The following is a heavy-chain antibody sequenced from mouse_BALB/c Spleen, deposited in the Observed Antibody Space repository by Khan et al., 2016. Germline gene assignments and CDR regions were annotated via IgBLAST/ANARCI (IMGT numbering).Heavy chain of an antibody. J-gene: IGHJ4*01. CDR1: GYTFTSYW. D-gene: IGHD2-14*01. Sequence: QVQLQQSGAELAKPGASVKMSCKASGYTFTSYWIHWVKQRPGQGLEWIGYINPSTGYTEYNQKFKDKATLTADKSSSTAYMQLSSLTSEDSAVYYGARYYRYDLYYCAMDYWGQGTSVTVSS. CDR3: ARYYRYDLYYCAMDY. CDR2: INPSTGYT. V-gene: IGHV1-7*01.